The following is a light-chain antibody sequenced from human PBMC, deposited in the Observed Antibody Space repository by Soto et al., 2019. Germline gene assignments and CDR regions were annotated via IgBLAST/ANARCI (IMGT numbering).Light chain of an antibody. J-gene: IGKJ2*01. CDR2: DAS. CDR1: QRVSSY. V-gene: IGKV3-11*01. Sequence: EIVLTQSPATLSLSPGERATLSCRASQRVSSYLAWYQQKPCQAPRLLIYDASNRATGIPARFSGSGSVTDFTLTISSLEHEDFEVYYCQQRSNWSYTFGQGTKLEIK. CDR3: QQRSNWSYT.